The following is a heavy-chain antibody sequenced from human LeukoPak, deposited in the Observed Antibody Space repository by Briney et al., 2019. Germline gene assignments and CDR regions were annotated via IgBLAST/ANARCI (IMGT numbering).Heavy chain of an antibody. Sequence: PSETLSLTCAVYGGSFSGYYWSWIRQPPGKGLEWIGDINHSGSTNYNPSLKSRVTISVDTSKNQFSLKLSSVTAADTAVYYCARGGGYSSGWAFDYWGQGTLVTVSS. CDR3: ARGGGYSSGWAFDY. J-gene: IGHJ4*02. V-gene: IGHV4-34*01. CDR2: INHSGST. D-gene: IGHD6-19*01. CDR1: GGSFSGYY.